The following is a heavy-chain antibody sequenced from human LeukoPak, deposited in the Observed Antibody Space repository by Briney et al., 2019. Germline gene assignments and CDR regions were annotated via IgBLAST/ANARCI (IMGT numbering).Heavy chain of an antibody. CDR3: ARYTYYYGSGVWFDP. CDR1: GYTFTSYG. Sequence: ASVKVSCKASGYTFTSYGISWVRQAPGQGLEWMGWISAYNGNTNYAQKLQGRVTMTTDTSTSTAYMELRSLRSDDTAVYYCARYTYYYGSGVWFDPWGQGTLVTVPS. V-gene: IGHV1-18*01. CDR2: ISAYNGNT. J-gene: IGHJ5*02. D-gene: IGHD3-10*01.